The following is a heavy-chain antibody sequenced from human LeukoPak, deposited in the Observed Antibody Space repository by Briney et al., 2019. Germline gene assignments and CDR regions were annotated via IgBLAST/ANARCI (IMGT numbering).Heavy chain of an antibody. CDR1: GITLSNYA. D-gene: IGHD3-10*01. V-gene: IGHV3-23*01. CDR3: AREGGYYGSGSYSVYYYGMDV. Sequence: GGSLRLSCAVSGITLSNYAMSWVRQAPGKGLEWVAGISGSGGGTHYADSVKGRFTISRDNARESLFLQMNSLRAEDTAVYYCAREGGYYGSGSYSVYYYGMDVWGQGTTVTVSS. CDR2: ISGSGGGT. J-gene: IGHJ6*02.